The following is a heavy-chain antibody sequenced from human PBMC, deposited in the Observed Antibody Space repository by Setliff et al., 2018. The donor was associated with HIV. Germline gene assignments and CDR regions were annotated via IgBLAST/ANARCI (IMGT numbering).Heavy chain of an antibody. CDR3: ARQGVTAAGLDY. CDR1: GGSISSYY. Sequence: PSETLSLTCTVFGGSISSYYWNWIRQPPGKGLEWIGNIYASGRTNYNPPLKSRVSISIDTSKSQSSLRLSSVTAADTAVYYCARQGVTAAGLDYWGQGTLVTVSS. CDR2: IYASGRT. V-gene: IGHV4-4*09. D-gene: IGHD6-13*01. J-gene: IGHJ4*02.